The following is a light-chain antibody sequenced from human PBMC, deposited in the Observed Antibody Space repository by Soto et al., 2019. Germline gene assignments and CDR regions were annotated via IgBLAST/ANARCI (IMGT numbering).Light chain of an antibody. V-gene: IGLV2-8*01. CDR1: SSDVGGYNF. CDR3: SSYAGSNNLL. Sequence: QSALTQSPSASGSPGQSVTISCTGTSSDVGGYNFVSWYQQRPGKAPKLIIYEVSKRLSGVPDRFSGSKSGNTASLTVSGLQAEDEADYYCSSYAGSNNLLFGGGTQLTVL. CDR2: EVS. J-gene: IGLJ2*01.